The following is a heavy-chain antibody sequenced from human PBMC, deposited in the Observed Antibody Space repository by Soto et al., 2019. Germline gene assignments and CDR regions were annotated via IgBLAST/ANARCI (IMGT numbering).Heavy chain of an antibody. V-gene: IGHV4-31*03. CDR1: GASISSGAYY. CDR3: ASIGLSRRDSSIG. Sequence: QVQLQESGPGLVKPSQTLSLTCTVSGASISSGAYYWTWIRQHPGQGLEWIGNIYNIRSTYYSPSLKRRVSITADTPANQFSLRLRSVTAADTAVYYCASIGLSRRDSSIGWGQGTLVTVSS. J-gene: IGHJ4*01. CDR2: IYNIRST. D-gene: IGHD3-22*01.